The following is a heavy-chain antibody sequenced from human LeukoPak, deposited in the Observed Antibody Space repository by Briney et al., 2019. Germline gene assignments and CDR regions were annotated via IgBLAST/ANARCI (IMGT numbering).Heavy chain of an antibody. CDR2: INHSGST. D-gene: IGHD1-7*01. V-gene: IGHV4-34*01. CDR3: ASITFRRGTTSFDY. J-gene: IGHJ4*02. CDR1: GGSFSGYY. Sequence: PSETLSLTCAVYGGSFSGYYWSWIRQPPGKGLEWIGEINHSGSTNYNPSLKSRVTISVDTSKNQFSLKLSSVTAADTAVYYCASITFRRGTTSFDYWGQGTLVTVSS.